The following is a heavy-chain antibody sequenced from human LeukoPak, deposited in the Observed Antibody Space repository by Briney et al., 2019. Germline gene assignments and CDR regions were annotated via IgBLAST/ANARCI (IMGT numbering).Heavy chain of an antibody. Sequence: PGGSLRLSCAMSGLRFSSYGMHWVRQAPGKGLEWVAVISYDGSNKYYADSVKGRFTISRDNSKNTLYLQMNSLRAEDTAVYYCARAPVPYSSSWYYFDYWGQGTLVTVSS. CDR1: GLRFSSYG. CDR2: ISYDGSNK. V-gene: IGHV3-30*19. D-gene: IGHD6-13*01. J-gene: IGHJ4*02. CDR3: ARAPVPYSSSWYYFDY.